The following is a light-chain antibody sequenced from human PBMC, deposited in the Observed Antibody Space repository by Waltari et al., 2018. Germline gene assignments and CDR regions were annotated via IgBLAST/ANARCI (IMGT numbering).Light chain of an antibody. CDR1: QSIDSY. J-gene: IGKJ3*01. CDR2: AAS. CDR3: QQSDSIPPQFT. V-gene: IGKV1-39*01. Sequence: DIQMAQSQSSLSASVGDRVTITCRASQSIDSYLNWYQQKPGKAPKLLIYAASTLQSGVPSRFSGSGSGTDFTLTIGSLQPEDFATYHCQQSDSIPPQFTFGPGTKVDIK.